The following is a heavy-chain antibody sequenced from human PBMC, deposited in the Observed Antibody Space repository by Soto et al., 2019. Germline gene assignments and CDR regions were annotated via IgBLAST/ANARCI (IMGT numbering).Heavy chain of an antibody. D-gene: IGHD1-1*01. V-gene: IGHV3-23*01. CDR1: GFTFSNYA. J-gene: IGHJ4*02. CDR3: ARESEH. CDR2: ITGSAGGT. Sequence: GGSLRLSCAASGFTFSNYAMSWVRQAPGKGLEWVSTITGSAGGTYYADSMKGRFTISRDNSKSTLYLQMYSLRVEDTAVYYCARESEHWGQGXLVTVSS.